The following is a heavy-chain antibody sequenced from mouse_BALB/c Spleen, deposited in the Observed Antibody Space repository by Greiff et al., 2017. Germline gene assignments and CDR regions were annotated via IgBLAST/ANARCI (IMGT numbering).Heavy chain of an antibody. CDR2: SRNKANDYTT. D-gene: IGHD1-1*01. CDR3: ARDAGDYYGSSYGYFDV. Sequence: EVQGVESGGGLVQPGGSLRLSCATSGFTFSDFYMEWVRQPPGKRLEWIAASRNKANDYTTEYSASVKGRFIVSRDTSQSILYLQMNALRAEDTAIYYCARDAGDYYGSSYGYFDVWGAGTTVTVSS. V-gene: IGHV7-1*02. CDR1: GFTFSDFY. J-gene: IGHJ1*01.